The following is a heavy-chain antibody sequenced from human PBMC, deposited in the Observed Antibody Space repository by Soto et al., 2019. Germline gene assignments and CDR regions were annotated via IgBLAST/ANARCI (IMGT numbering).Heavy chain of an antibody. V-gene: IGHV1-69*02. Sequence: QVQLVQSGAEVKKPGSSVKVSCKASGGTFSSYTISWVRQAPGQGLEWMGRIIPILGIANYAQKFQGRVTITEENSTSTAYMELSSLRSEDTAVYYCASAAPGYSSSWNWFDPWGQGTLVTVSS. CDR2: IIPILGIA. CDR3: ASAAPGYSSSWNWFDP. CDR1: GGTFSSYT. D-gene: IGHD6-13*01. J-gene: IGHJ5*02.